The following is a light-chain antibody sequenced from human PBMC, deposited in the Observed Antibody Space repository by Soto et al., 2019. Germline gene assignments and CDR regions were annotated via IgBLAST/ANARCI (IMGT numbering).Light chain of an antibody. CDR2: DAS. CDR3: QQYGYSPVT. Sequence: PGERATLTCRASPSVSGSSLAWYQQKPGQAPRLLMYDASTRATDIPERFSGSGSGTDFTLIISRLEPEDFAVYYCQQYGYSPVTFGQGNKVEIK. J-gene: IGKJ1*01. CDR1: PSVSGSS. V-gene: IGKV3-20*01.